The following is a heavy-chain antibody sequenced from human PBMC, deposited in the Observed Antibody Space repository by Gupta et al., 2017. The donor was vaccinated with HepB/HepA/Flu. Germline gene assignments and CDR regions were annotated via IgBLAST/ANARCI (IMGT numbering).Heavy chain of an antibody. CDR3: ARDSFRAYGSGGLRYYYYGMDV. CDR1: GFTFSSYE. CDR2: ISSSGSTI. D-gene: IGHD3-10*01. V-gene: IGHV3-48*03. Sequence: EVQLVESGGGLVQPGGSLRLSCAASGFTFSSYEMNWVRQAPGKGLEWVSYISSSGSTIYYADSVKGRFTISRDNAKNSLYLQMNSLRAEDTAVYYCARDSFRAYGSGGLRYYYYGMDVWGQGTTVTVSS. J-gene: IGHJ6*02.